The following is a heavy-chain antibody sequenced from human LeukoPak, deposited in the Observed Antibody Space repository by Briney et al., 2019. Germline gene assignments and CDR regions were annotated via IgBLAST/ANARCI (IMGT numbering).Heavy chain of an antibody. CDR3: AKDLAKRTTKGLSWFDP. CDR1: GFTFSSYA. D-gene: IGHD4-17*01. Sequence: QPGGSLRLSCAASGFTFSSYAMSWVRQAPGKGLEWVSAISGSGGSTYYADSVKGRFTISRDNSKNTLYLQMNSLRAEDTAVYYCAKDLAKRTTKGLSWFDPWGQGTLVTVSS. J-gene: IGHJ5*02. CDR2: ISGSGGST. V-gene: IGHV3-23*01.